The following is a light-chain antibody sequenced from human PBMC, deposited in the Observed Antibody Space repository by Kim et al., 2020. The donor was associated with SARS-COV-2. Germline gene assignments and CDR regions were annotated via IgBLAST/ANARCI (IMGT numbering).Light chain of an antibody. CDR3: QQYINWTRT. V-gene: IGKV3-15*01. Sequence: VSPGERAPLSCRASQSVSSNLAWYQQKPGQAPRLLIYGASTRATGIPARFSGSGSGTEFTLTISSLQSEDFAVYYCQQYINWTRTFGQGTKVDIK. CDR2: GAS. CDR1: QSVSSN. J-gene: IGKJ1*01.